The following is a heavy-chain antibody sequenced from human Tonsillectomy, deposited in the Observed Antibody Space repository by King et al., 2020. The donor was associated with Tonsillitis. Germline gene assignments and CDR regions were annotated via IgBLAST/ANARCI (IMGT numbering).Heavy chain of an antibody. CDR2: IKEDGTEK. Sequence: VQLVESGGGLVQPGGSLRLSCTASGFTFSTHYMTWVRQAPGMGSECVATIKEDGTEKNYLDSVKGRFTISRDNAKISVFLQMNSLRGDDTAVYYCTPESSALFNFWGQGTLVTVSS. CDR1: GFTFSTHY. V-gene: IGHV3-7*03. CDR3: TPESSALFNF. J-gene: IGHJ4*02. D-gene: IGHD6-6*01.